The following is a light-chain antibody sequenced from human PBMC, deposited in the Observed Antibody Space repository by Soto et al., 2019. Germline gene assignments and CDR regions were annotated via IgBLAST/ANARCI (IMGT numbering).Light chain of an antibody. J-gene: IGLJ2*01. CDR1: SSDIGGCNY. CDR3: SSCTSSNTHVV. Sequence: QPALTQPASVSGSPGQSITISCTGTSSDIGGCNYVSWYQQHPGKAPKLIIYDVTNRPSGVSNRFSGSKSANTASLTISGLQTEDEADYYCSSCTSSNTHVVFGGGTKLTVL. V-gene: IGLV2-14*01. CDR2: DVT.